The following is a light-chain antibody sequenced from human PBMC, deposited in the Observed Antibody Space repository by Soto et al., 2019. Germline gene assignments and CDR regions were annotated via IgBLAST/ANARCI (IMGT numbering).Light chain of an antibody. Sequence: QSVLTQPPSLSGAPGQRVTISCTGSSSDIGAGSEVHWYQQLPGTAPKLLIFGSTNRPSGVPDRFSVSKSATSASLAITGLQAEDEADYYCQSYTNRNTYVFGSGTKVTVL. V-gene: IGLV1-40*01. J-gene: IGLJ1*01. CDR1: SSDIGAGSE. CDR2: GST. CDR3: QSYTNRNTYV.